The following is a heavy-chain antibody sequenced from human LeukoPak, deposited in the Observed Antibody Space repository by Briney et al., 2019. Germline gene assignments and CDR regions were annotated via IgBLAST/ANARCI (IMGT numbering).Heavy chain of an antibody. Sequence: GGSLRLSCAASGFTFSSYSMNWVRQAPGKGLEWVSYISSSGSTIYYADSVKGRFTISRDNSRDTLYVLMNSLRAEDTAVYYCATTTAEFHYWGQGTLVTVSS. V-gene: IGHV3-48*04. J-gene: IGHJ1*01. CDR2: ISSSGSTI. D-gene: IGHD4-17*01. CDR3: ATTTAEFHY. CDR1: GFTFSSYS.